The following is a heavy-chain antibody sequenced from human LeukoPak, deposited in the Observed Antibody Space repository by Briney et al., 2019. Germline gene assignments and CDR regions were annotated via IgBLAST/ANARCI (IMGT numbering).Heavy chain of an antibody. Sequence: QPGGSLRLSCAASGFTFSSYWMGWVRQAPGKGLEWVANIKQDGSEKYYVDSVKGRFTISRDNAKNSLYLQMNSLRTEDTAVYYCARVQGCSSGVCYYYFDQWGQGTLVTVSS. CDR2: IKQDGSEK. CDR3: ARVQGCSSGVCYYYFDQ. CDR1: GFTFSSYW. J-gene: IGHJ4*02. V-gene: IGHV3-7*03. D-gene: IGHD2-8*01.